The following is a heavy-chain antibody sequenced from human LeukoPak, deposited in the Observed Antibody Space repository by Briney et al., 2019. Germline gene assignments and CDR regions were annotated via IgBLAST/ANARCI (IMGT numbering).Heavy chain of an antibody. V-gene: IGHV3-53*01. CDR3: AGDKTTGGWYEFDY. J-gene: IGHJ4*02. CDR1: GFTVSSNY. D-gene: IGHD6-19*01. Sequence: GGSLRLSCAASGFTVSSNYMSWVRQGPGKGLECVSVISNDGDAYYADSVKGRFTISRDTSKNTVSLQMNSLRAEDTAVYYCAGDKTTGGWYEFDYWGQGTLVTVSS. CDR2: ISNDGDA.